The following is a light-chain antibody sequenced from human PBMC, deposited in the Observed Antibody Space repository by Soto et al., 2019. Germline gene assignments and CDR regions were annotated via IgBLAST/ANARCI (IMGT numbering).Light chain of an antibody. CDR3: QAWDSSTANVV. CDR1: KLGDKY. CDR2: QDS. Sequence: SYELTQPPSVSVSPGQTASITCSGDKLGDKYARWYQQKPGQSPVLVICQDSKRPSGIPERFSGSNSGNTATLTISGTQAMDEADYYCQAWDSSTANVVFGGGTKLTVL. J-gene: IGLJ2*01. V-gene: IGLV3-1*01.